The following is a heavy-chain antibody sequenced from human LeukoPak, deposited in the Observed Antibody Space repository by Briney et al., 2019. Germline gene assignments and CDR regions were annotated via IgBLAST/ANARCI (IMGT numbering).Heavy chain of an antibody. CDR1: GGPISSSSYY. J-gene: IGHJ3*02. CDR3: ARQEELGYCSGGSCYPNDAFDI. V-gene: IGHV4-39*01. D-gene: IGHD2-15*01. Sequence: PSETLSLTCTVSGGPISSSSYYWVCIRQPPGKGREWIGNIYYSESTYYNPSLKTRVPLSVDTSNNQFSLKLSSVTAADPAVYYSARQEELGYCSGGSCYPNDAFDIWGQGTMVTVSS. CDR2: IYYSEST.